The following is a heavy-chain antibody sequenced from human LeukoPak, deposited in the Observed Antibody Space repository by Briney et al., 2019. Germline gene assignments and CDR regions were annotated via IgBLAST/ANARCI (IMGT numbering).Heavy chain of an antibody. Sequence: GGSLSLSCAASGFTFDDYAMHWVRQAPGKGLEWVSLISGDGGSTYYADSVKGRFTISRDNSKNSLYLQMNSLRTEDTALYYCAKVGYSNYNRGVVYWGQGTQVTVSS. CDR2: ISGDGGST. D-gene: IGHD4-11*01. J-gene: IGHJ4*02. CDR1: GFTFDDYA. CDR3: AKVGYSNYNRGVVY. V-gene: IGHV3-43*02.